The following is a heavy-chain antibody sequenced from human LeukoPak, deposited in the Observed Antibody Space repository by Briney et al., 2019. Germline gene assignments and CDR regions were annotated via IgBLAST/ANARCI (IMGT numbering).Heavy chain of an antibody. CDR1: GFTFSDYY. J-gene: IGHJ4*02. CDR2: ISSSGSTK. Sequence: GGSLRLSCAASGFTFSDYYMSWIRQAPGKGLEWVSYISSSGSTKYYADSVEGRFTISRDNAKNSLSLQMNSLRAEDTAVCYCARDRGDYGGSFDYWGQGTPVTVSS. CDR3: ARDRGDYGGSFDY. D-gene: IGHD4-23*01. V-gene: IGHV3-11*01.